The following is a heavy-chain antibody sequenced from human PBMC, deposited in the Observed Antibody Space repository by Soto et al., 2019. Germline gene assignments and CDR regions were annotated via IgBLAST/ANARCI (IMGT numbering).Heavy chain of an antibody. CDR3: ARDVFVGYYYGMDV. J-gene: IGHJ6*02. CDR1: GGTFSSYA. V-gene: IGHV1-69*06. Sequence: ASVKVSCKASGGTFSSYAISWVRQAPGQGLEWMGGIIPIFGTANYAQKFQGRVTITADKSTSTAYMELSSLRSEDTAVYYCARDVFVGYYYGMDVWGQGTTVTVSS. D-gene: IGHD2-15*01. CDR2: IIPIFGTA.